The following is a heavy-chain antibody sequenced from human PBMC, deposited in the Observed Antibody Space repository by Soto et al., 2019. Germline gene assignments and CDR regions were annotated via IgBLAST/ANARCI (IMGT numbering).Heavy chain of an antibody. Sequence: SETLSLTCTVSGGSVSSGSYYWSWIRQPPGKGLEWIGYIYYSGSTNYNPSLKSRVTISVDTSKNQFSLKLSSVTAADTAVYYCARASTYYYDSSGYYSWGQGTLVTVSS. D-gene: IGHD3-22*01. CDR3: ARASTYYYDSSGYYS. J-gene: IGHJ4*02. V-gene: IGHV4-61*01. CDR2: IYYSGST. CDR1: GGSVSSGSYY.